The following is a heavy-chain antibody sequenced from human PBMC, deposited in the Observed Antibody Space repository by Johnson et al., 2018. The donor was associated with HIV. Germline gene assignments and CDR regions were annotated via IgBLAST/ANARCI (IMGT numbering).Heavy chain of an antibody. D-gene: IGHD3-22*01. V-gene: IGHV3-74*03. Sequence: VQLVESGGALIQPGGSLRLSCAASGFTFSSGFTFSVYWMHWVRQAPGKGLVWVSRIKSDGSDTAYADSVKGRFTVPRDNATNSLFLQMNIVRDEDTAVYYCTRTDDAYHYDTFGYIDAFDIWGQGTMVTVSS. J-gene: IGHJ3*02. CDR1: GFTFSSGFTFSVYW. CDR3: TRTDDAYHYDTFGYIDAFDI. CDR2: IKSDGSDT.